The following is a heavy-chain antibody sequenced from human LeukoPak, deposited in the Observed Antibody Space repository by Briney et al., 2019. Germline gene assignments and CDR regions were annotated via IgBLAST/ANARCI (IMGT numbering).Heavy chain of an antibody. J-gene: IGHJ6*02. CDR1: GDSVSSISAA. Sequence: SQTLSLTYAISGDSVSSISAAWNWIRQPPSRGLEWLGRTYYRSKWYYEYAAYVKSRINISPDTFKNQFSLQLTSVTPEDTAVYYCSLARSEYHYGMDVWGQGTTVTVSS. CDR2: TYYRSKWYY. CDR3: SLARSEYHYGMDV. V-gene: IGHV6-1*01.